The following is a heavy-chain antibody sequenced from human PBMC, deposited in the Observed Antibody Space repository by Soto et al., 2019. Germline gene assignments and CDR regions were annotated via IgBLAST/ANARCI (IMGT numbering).Heavy chain of an antibody. J-gene: IGHJ4*02. CDR1: GGSISSSSYY. CDR3: ARLGYVWGSHRSGYFDY. V-gene: IGHV4-39*01. CDR2: IYYSGST. Sequence: SETLSLTCTVSGGSISSSSYYWGWIRQPPGKGLEWIGSIYYSGSTYYNPSLKSRVTISVDTSKNQFSLKLSSVTAADTAVYYCARLGYVWGSHRSGYFDYWGQGTLVTVSS. D-gene: IGHD3-16*01.